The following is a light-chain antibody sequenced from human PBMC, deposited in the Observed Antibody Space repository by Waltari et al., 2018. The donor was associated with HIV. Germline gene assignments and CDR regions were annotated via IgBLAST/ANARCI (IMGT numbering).Light chain of an antibody. V-gene: IGKV4-1*01. Sequence: DILMTPSPDSLAVSLGESATINCKSSQSVLYSSNNKNYLAWYQQKPGQPPKLLIYWASTRESGVPDRFSGSGSGTDFTLTISSLQAEDVAVYYCQQYYSTPLTFGGGTKVEIK. CDR2: WAS. CDR1: QSVLYSSNNKNY. J-gene: IGKJ4*01. CDR3: QQYYSTPLT.